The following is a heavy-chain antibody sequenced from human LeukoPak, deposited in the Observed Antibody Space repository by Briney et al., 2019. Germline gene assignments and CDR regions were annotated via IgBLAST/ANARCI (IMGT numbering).Heavy chain of an antibody. J-gene: IGHJ6*03. CDR2: IYYSGST. CDR1: GGSISSYY. Sequence: SETLSLTCTVSGGSISSYYWSWIRQPPGKGLEWIGYIYYSGSTNYDPSLKSRVTISVDTSKNQFSLKLSSVTAADTAVYYCAREYYDILTYNEPNYYMDVWGKGTTVTVSS. D-gene: IGHD3-9*01. V-gene: IGHV4-59*01. CDR3: AREYYDILTYNEPNYYMDV.